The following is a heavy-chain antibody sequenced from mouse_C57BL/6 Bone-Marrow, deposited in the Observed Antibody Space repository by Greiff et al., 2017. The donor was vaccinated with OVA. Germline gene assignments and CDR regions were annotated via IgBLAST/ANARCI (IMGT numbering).Heavy chain of an antibody. CDR1: GFTFSSYA. D-gene: IGHD1-1*01. CDR3: ARDYYVRDY. Sequence: EVQVVESGGGLVKPGGSLKLSCAASGFTFSSYAMSWVRQTPEKRLEWVATISDGGSYTYYPDNVKGRFTISRDNAKNNLYLQMSHLKSEDTAMYYCARDYYVRDYWGQGTTLTVSS. J-gene: IGHJ2*01. V-gene: IGHV5-4*01. CDR2: ISDGGSYT.